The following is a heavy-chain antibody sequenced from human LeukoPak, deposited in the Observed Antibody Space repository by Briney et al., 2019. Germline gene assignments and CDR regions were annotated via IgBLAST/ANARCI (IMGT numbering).Heavy chain of an antibody. CDR1: GFTVSSNY. CDR2: IYSGGST. Sequence: GGSLRLSCAASGFTVSSNYMSWVRQAPGKGLEWVSVIYSGGSTYYADSVKGRFTISRDNSKNTLYLQMNSPRAEDTAVYYCARVGCSSTSCYRSWFDPWGQGTLVTVSS. CDR3: ARVGCSSTSCYRSWFDP. V-gene: IGHV3-53*01. J-gene: IGHJ5*02. D-gene: IGHD2-2*01.